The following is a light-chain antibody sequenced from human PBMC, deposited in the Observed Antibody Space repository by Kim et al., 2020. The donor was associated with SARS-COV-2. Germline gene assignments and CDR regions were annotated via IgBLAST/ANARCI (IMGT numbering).Light chain of an antibody. CDR1: QNVGSY. J-gene: IGKJ4*01. V-gene: IGKV3-15*01. CDR3: QQYEDWPLT. Sequence: EIVMTQSPATLSVSLGERATVSCRASQNVGSYLSWFQQKPGQPPRLLIRDSSGRATGVAARFSGSGSGTEFTLTISGLQSDDFAVYYCQQYEDWPLTFGGGTKVDIK. CDR2: DSS.